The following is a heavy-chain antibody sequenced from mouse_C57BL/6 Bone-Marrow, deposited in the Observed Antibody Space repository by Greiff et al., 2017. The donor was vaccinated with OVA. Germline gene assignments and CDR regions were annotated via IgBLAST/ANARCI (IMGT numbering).Heavy chain of an antibody. V-gene: IGHV1-69*01. Sequence: QVQLQQPGAELVMPGASVKLSCKASGYTFTSYWMHWVKQRPGQGLEWIGEIDPSDSYTNYNQKFKGKSTLTVDKSSSTAYMQLSSLTSEDSAVYYCARDTTVVTSRDYWGQGTSVTVSS. CDR2: IDPSDSYT. CDR3: ARDTTVVTSRDY. CDR1: GYTFTSYW. J-gene: IGHJ4*01. D-gene: IGHD1-1*01.